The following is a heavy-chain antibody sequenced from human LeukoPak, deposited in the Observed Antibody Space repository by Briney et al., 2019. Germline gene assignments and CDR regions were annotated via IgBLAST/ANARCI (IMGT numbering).Heavy chain of an antibody. CDR2: IVPRLGTA. V-gene: IGHV1-69*06. Sequence: ASVKVSCKASGVTFSDYPISWVRQAPGQGPEWMGGIVPRLGTADYAQQSQGRATVTANMSTTTAYMELSSLRSDDTAIYYCAGGYGSGVMSPYGLDDWGTGTTVIVSS. D-gene: IGHD3-10*01. CDR1: GVTFSDYP. J-gene: IGHJ6*04. CDR3: AGGYGSGVMSPYGLDD.